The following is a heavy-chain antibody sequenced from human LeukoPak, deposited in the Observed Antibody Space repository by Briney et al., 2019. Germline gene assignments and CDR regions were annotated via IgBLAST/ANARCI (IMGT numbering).Heavy chain of an antibody. CDR2: ISSSGSTI. CDR3: ARSHYYGSGSHWGY. CDR1: GFTFSDYY. J-gene: IGHJ4*02. Sequence: GGSLRLSCAASGFTFSDYYMSWIRQAPGKGLEWVSCISSSGSTIYYADSVKGRFTISRDNAKNSLYLQMNSLRAEDTAVYYCARSHYYGSGSHWGYWGQGTLVTVSS. V-gene: IGHV3-11*01. D-gene: IGHD3-10*01.